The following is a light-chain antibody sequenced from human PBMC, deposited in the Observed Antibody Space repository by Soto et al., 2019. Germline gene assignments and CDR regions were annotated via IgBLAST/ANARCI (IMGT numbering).Light chain of an antibody. CDR1: SSDVGGYNY. CDR3: SSYAGSNNLV. CDR2: EVS. J-gene: IGLJ3*02. Sequence: QSALTQPPSASGSPGQSVTISCTGPSSDVGGYNYVSWYQQHPGKAPKLMIYEVSERPSGVPDRCSGSKSGNTASLTVSGLQAEDEDDYYCSSYAGSNNLVFGGGTKLTVL. V-gene: IGLV2-8*01.